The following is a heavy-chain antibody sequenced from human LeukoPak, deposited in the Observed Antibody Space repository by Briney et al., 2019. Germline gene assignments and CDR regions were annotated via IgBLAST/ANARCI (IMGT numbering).Heavy chain of an antibody. J-gene: IGHJ4*02. CDR2: LFYSGST. CDR1: GGSISSYY. Sequence: TSETLSLTCTVAGGSISSYYWGWIRQPPGKGLEWIAYLFYSGSTDYNPSLESRVTISVDTSKNQFSLKLRSVTAADTAVYYCATVAVIRGVTYFDYWGQGTLVTVSS. CDR3: ATVAVIRGVTYFDY. V-gene: IGHV4-59*01. D-gene: IGHD3-10*01.